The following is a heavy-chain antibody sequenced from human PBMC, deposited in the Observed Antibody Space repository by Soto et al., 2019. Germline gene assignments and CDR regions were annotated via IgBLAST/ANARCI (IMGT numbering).Heavy chain of an antibody. D-gene: IGHD1-1*01. CDR1: VFSFDTYG. J-gene: IGHJ6*02. CDR3: ARVTPGNNLYYFSGLDF. Sequence: GGTLRLSCVASVFSFDTYGIHWVRQAPGKGLQWVALISYEGSNTYYADSVRGRFTISRDNSKNTLYLQMNTLRPEDTGVYYCARVTPGNNLYYFSGLDFWGQRTSVTVSS. CDR2: ISYEGSNT. V-gene: IGHV3-30-3*01.